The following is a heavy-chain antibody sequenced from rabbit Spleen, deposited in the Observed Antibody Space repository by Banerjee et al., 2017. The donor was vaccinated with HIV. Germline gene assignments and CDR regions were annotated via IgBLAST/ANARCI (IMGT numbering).Heavy chain of an antibody. CDR2: IAGSSSGLT. J-gene: IGHJ6*01. CDR1: GFSFSSSDY. D-gene: IGHD8-1*01. CDR3: ARDTGSSFSSYGMAL. Sequence: QSLEESGGDLVKPGASLTLTCTASGFSFSSSDYMCWVRQAPGKGLEWISCIAGSSSGLTYSATWAKGRFTCSKPASTTVTLQMTSLTVADTASYFCARDTGSSFSSYGMALWGPGALVTV. V-gene: IGHV1S40*01.